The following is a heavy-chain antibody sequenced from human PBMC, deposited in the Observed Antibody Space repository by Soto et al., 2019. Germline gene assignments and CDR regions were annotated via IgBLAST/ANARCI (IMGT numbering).Heavy chain of an antibody. D-gene: IGHD6-13*01. CDR3: AREGAAADLTNWFDP. CDR2: TYYRSKWYN. CDR1: GDSVSSNSAA. Sequence: TLSLTCAISGDSVSSNSAAWNWIRQSPSRGLEWLGRTYYRSKWYNDYAVSVKSRITINPDTSKNQFSLQLNSVTPEDTAVYYCAREGAAADLTNWFDPWGQGTLVTVSS. J-gene: IGHJ5*02. V-gene: IGHV6-1*01.